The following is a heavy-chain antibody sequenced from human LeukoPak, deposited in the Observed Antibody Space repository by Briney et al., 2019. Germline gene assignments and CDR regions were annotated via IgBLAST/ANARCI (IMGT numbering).Heavy chain of an antibody. V-gene: IGHV1-2*02. CDR1: GYTFTGYY. CDR2: INTNSGGT. CDR3: ARGRPYGDYGAAFDY. D-gene: IGHD4-17*01. J-gene: IGHJ4*02. Sequence: ASLKDSRKASGYTFTGYYMHRVRQTPEQGLWWMGWINTNSGGTNYAQKFQGRVTMTRDTYINTAYMEQSRLRTDDTAVYYCARGRPYGDYGAAFDYWGQGTLVTVSS.